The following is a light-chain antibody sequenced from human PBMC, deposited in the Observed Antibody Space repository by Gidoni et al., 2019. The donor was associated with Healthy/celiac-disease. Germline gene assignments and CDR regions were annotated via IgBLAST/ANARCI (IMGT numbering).Light chain of an antibody. J-gene: IGKJ4*01. Sequence: IVLTQSPATLSLSPGERATLSCRASQSVSSYLAWYQQKPGQAPRLLIYDASNRATGIPARFSGSGSGTDFTLTISSLEPEDFAVYYCQQRSNWPPLTFXGXTKVEIK. CDR3: QQRSNWPPLT. CDR1: QSVSSY. CDR2: DAS. V-gene: IGKV3-11*01.